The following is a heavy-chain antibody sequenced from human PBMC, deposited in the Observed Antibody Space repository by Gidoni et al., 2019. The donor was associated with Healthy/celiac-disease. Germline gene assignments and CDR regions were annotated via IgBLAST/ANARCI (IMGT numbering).Heavy chain of an antibody. D-gene: IGHD3-3*01. Sequence: QVQLVQSGAEVKKPGSSVKVSCKASGGTFSSYAISWVRQAPGQGLEWMGGIIPIFGTANYAQKFQGRVTITADESTSTAYMELSSLRSEDTAVYYCARVGYDFWSGGNAEYFQHWGQGTLVTVSS. V-gene: IGHV1-69*01. J-gene: IGHJ1*01. CDR1: GGTFSSYA. CDR3: ARVGYDFWSGGNAEYFQH. CDR2: IIPIFGTA.